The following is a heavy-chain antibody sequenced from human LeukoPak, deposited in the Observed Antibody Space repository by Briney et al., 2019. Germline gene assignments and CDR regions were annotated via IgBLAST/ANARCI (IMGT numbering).Heavy chain of an antibody. V-gene: IGHV3-30*02. CDR3: ATVSYGSGSYPHPFDP. CDR1: GFTFSSYG. Sequence: GSLRLSCAASGFTFSSYGMHWVRQAPGKGLEWVAFIRYDGSNYYYADSVKGRFTISRDNSKNTLYLQMNSLRAEDTAVYYCATVSYGSGSYPHPFDPWGQGTLVTVSS. D-gene: IGHD3-10*01. J-gene: IGHJ5*02. CDR2: IRYDGSNY.